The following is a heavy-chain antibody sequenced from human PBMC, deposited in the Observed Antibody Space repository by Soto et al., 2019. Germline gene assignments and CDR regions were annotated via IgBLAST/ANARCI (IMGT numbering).Heavy chain of an antibody. CDR3: ARIEWLLQGANSGYDY. D-gene: IGHD5-12*01. J-gene: IGHJ4*02. Sequence: GESLKISCKGSGYSFTSYWIGWVRQMPGKGLEWMGITYPGDSDTRYSPSFQGQVTISADKSISTAYLQWSSLKASDTAMYYCARIEWLLQGANSGYDYWGQGTLVTVSS. CDR2: TYPGDSDT. CDR1: GYSFTSYW. V-gene: IGHV5-51*01.